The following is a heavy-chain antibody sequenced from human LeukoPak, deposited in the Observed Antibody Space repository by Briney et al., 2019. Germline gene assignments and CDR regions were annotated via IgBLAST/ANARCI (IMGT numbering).Heavy chain of an antibody. CDR2: MNPNSGNT. CDR1: GYTFTNYD. D-gene: IGHD3-22*01. V-gene: IGHV1-8*01. J-gene: IGHJ4*02. CDR3: ARGGYYDSSGQGHVHFDY. Sequence: ASVKVSCKASGYTFTNYDINWVRQATGQGLEWMGWMNPNSGNTAYAQKFQGRVSMTGDTSISTAYMELSSLRSEDTAVYYCARGGYYDSSGQGHVHFDYWGQGTLVTVSS.